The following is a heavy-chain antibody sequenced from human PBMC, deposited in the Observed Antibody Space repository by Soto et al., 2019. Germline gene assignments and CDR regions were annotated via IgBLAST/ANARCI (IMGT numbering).Heavy chain of an antibody. V-gene: IGHV4-39*01. Sequence: QLQLQESGPGLEKPSETLSLTCTVSGGSISSSRNYWAWIRQPPGKGLEWIGSIYYSGSTYDNPHLKGRVTISVDTSKNQFSLRQNTMTAADTAVDFCARNEGDNWFDPWGQGTLVTVSS. CDR2: IYYSGST. CDR1: GGSISSSRNY. D-gene: IGHD3-16*01. J-gene: IGHJ5*02. CDR3: ARNEGDNWFDP.